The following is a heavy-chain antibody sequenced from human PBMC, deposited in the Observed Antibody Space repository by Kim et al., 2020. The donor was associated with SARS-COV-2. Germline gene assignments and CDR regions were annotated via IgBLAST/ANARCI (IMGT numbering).Heavy chain of an antibody. J-gene: IGHJ3*02. D-gene: IGHD3-22*01. Sequence: GGSLRLSCAASGFTFSSYAMSWVRQAPGKGLEWVSAISGSGGSTYYSDSVKGRFTISRDNSKNTLYLQMNSLRAEDTAVYYCAKYLGYDSSGYYPYDAFDIWGQGKMVTVSS. CDR1: GFTFSSYA. CDR3: AKYLGYDSSGYYPYDAFDI. V-gene: IGHV3-23*01. CDR2: ISGSGGST.